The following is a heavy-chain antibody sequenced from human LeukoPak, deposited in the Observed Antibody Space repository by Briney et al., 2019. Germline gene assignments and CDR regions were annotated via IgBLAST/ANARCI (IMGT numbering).Heavy chain of an antibody. V-gene: IGHV4-30-4*01. J-gene: IGHJ4*02. D-gene: IGHD3-3*01. CDR3: ARSGRITIFGVVIGPFDY. CDR2: IYYSGST. Sequence: SETLSLTCTVSGGSISSGDYYWSWIRQPPGKGLEWIGYIYYSGSTYYNPSLKSRVTISVDTPKNQFSLKLSSVTAADTAVYYCARSGRITIFGVVIGPFDYWGQGTLVTVSS. CDR1: GGSISSGDYY.